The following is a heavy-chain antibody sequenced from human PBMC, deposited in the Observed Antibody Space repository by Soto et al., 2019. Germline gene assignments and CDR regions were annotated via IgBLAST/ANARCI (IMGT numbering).Heavy chain of an antibody. CDR3: ARGQGEYCSRGSCYANYYYNGMDV. Sequence: ASVKVSCKTSGYTFVDYFIHWVRQAPGQGLEWMGWISAYNGHTNSAQKLQDRVTMTTDTSTSTAYMDLRSLRSDDTAVYYCARGQGEYCSRGSCYANYYYNGMDVWGQGTTVTVSS. D-gene: IGHD2-15*01. J-gene: IGHJ6*02. V-gene: IGHV1-18*04. CDR2: ISAYNGHT. CDR1: GYTFVDYF.